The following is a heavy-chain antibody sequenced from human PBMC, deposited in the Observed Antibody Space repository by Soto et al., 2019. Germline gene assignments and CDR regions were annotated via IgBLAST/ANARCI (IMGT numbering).Heavy chain of an antibody. D-gene: IGHD3-22*01. CDR2: IIPIFGTA. J-gene: IGHJ5*02. CDR1: GGTFSSYA. CDR3: ASHAYYYDSSGPHEESWFDP. V-gene: IGHV1-69*13. Sequence: SVKVSCKASGGTFSSYAISWVRQAPGQGLEWMGGIIPIFGTANYAQKFQGRVTITADESTSTAYMELSSLRSEDTAVYYCASHAYYYDSSGPHEESWFDPWGQGTLVTVSS.